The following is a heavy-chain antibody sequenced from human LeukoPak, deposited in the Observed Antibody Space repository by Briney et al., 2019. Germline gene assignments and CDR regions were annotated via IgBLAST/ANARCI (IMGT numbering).Heavy chain of an antibody. J-gene: IGHJ4*02. CDR3: ESGTPQRWSSF. CDR1: GLTVSSNC. Sequence: GSLRLSCTASGLTVSSNCMSWVRQPPGKGPEWIASIYYSGTTYYNPSLKSRVTISLDTSRNQHSLKLSSVTAADTAIYYCESGTPQRWSSFWGQGTLVTVSS. V-gene: IGHV4-39*07. CDR2: IYYSGTT. D-gene: IGHD3-10*01.